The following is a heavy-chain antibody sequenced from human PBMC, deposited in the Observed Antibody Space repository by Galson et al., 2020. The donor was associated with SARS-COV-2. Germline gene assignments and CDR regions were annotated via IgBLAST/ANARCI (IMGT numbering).Heavy chain of an antibody. CDR1: GYTFTSYG. CDR2: ISGHNGNT. Sequence: ASVKVSCKASGYTFTSYGISWVRQAPGQGLEWMGWISGHNGNTNYAQKIQGRVTMTTDTSTSTAYMELRSLRSDDTAVYYCVRSGIFVVVLSGNYAFDVWGQGTMVTVSS. D-gene: IGHD2-2*01. J-gene: IGHJ3*01. CDR3: VRSGIFVVVLSGNYAFDV. V-gene: IGHV1-18*01.